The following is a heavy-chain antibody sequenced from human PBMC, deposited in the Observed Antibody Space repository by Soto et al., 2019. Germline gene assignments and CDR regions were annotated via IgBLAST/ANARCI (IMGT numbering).Heavy chain of an antibody. J-gene: IGHJ6*03. CDR1: GYTFTNYA. V-gene: IGHV1-3*01. D-gene: IGHD2-2*01. Sequence: VKVSCKASGYTFTNYAVHWVRQAPGQRLDWMGWINAGNGNTRYSQKFQGRVTITRDTSARTAYMELSSLRSEDTAVYYCARGHLAVVPVASWYFYMDVWGKGTTVTVSS. CDR3: ARGHLAVVPVASWYFYMDV. CDR2: INAGNGNT.